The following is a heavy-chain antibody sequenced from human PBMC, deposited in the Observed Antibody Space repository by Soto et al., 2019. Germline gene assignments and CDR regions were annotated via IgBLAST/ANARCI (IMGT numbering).Heavy chain of an antibody. J-gene: IGHJ6*02. CDR2: ISGSGRTT. CDR1: GFIFSSYA. Sequence: GGALRLSCAASGFIFSSYAMSWVRQAPGKGLEWVSAISGSGRTTYYADSLTGRFTISRDNSKNTLFLQMNSLRAEDTAVYYCAKEMWFGELSYGMDVWGQGTTVTVSS. D-gene: IGHD3-10*01. CDR3: AKEMWFGELSYGMDV. V-gene: IGHV3-23*01.